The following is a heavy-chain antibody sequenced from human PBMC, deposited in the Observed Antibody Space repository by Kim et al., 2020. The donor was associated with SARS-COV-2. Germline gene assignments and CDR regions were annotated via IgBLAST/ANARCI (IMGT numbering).Heavy chain of an antibody. D-gene: IGHD6-13*01. J-gene: IGHJ3*02. V-gene: IGHV3-73*01. CDR2: IRSKANSYAT. CDR1: GFTFSDSA. CDR3: TRVPTYSNSWWDAFD. Sequence: GGSLRLSCAASGFTFSDSAMYWVRQASGKGLEWVGRIRSKANSYATAYDVSVKGRFIISRDDSKNTAYLQMNSLKTEDTAIYYCTRVPTYSNSWWDAFD.